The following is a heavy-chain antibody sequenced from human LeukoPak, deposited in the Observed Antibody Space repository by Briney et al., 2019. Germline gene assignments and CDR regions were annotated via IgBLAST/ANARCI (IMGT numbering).Heavy chain of an antibody. CDR2: INPNSGGT. V-gene: IGHV1-2*02. CDR1: GYTFTGYY. D-gene: IGHD3-10*01. J-gene: IGHJ5*02. Sequence: GASVKVSCKASGYTFTGYYMHWVRQAPGQGLEWMGWINPNSGGTNYAQKFQGRVTMTRDTSISTAYMELSRLRSDDTAVYYCARDETRITMVRGEFDPWGQGTLVTVSS. CDR3: ARDETRITMVRGEFDP.